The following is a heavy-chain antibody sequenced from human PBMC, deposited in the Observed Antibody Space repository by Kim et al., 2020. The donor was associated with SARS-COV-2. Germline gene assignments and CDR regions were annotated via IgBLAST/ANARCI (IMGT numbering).Heavy chain of an antibody. Sequence: GGSLRLSCAASGFTFSSYAMSWVRQAPGKGLEWFSAISGSGGSTYYADSVKGRFTIFRDNSKNTLYLQMNSLRAEDTAVYYCATVLYYYDSSSYLYYFDYWGQGTLVTGSS. V-gene: IGHV3-23*01. J-gene: IGHJ4*02. CDR2: ISGSGGST. D-gene: IGHD3-22*01. CDR1: GFTFSSYA. CDR3: ATVLYYYDSSSYLYYFDY.